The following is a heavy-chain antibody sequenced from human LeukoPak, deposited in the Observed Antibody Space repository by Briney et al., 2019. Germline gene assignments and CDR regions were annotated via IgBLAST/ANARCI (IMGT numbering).Heavy chain of an antibody. D-gene: IGHD6-13*01. CDR2: ISSSSSTI. Sequence: GGSLRLSCAASGFTFSSYGMIWVRQAPGKGLEWISYISSSSSTIYYADSVKGRFTISRDNAKNSLYLQMNSLRAEDTAVYYCARGIQDSSSWPIDYWGQGTLVTVSS. CDR1: GFTFSSYG. J-gene: IGHJ4*02. CDR3: ARGIQDSSSWPIDY. V-gene: IGHV3-48*01.